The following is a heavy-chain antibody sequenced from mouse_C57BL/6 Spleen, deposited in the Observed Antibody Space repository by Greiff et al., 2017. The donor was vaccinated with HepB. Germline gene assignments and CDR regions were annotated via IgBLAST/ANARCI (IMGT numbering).Heavy chain of an antibody. Sequence: VQLQQSGPELVKPGASVKISCKASGYAFSSSWMNWVKQRPGKGLEWIGRIYPGDGDTNYNGKFKGKATLTADKSSSTAYMQLSSLTSEDSAVYFCARVGPTAGYCDYWGQGTTLTVSS. CDR1: GYAFSSSW. CDR2: IYPGDGDT. D-gene: IGHD1-2*01. V-gene: IGHV1-82*01. CDR3: ARVGPTAGYCDY. J-gene: IGHJ2*01.